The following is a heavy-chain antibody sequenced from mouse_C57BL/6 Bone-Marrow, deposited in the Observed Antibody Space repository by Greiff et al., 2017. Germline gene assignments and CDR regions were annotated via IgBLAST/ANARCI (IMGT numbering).Heavy chain of an antibody. J-gene: IGHJ3*01. Sequence: EVQLQQSGAELVRPGASVKLSCTASGFNIKDDYMHLVKQRPEQGLEWIGWVVPENGDTEYASPFQGKATITADTSSNPAYLLRISLTSEDTAVYYCTTSGTRFAYGGQGTLVNVSA. CDR1: GFNIKDDY. V-gene: IGHV14-4*01. D-gene: IGHD4-1*01. CDR3: TTSGTRFAY. CDR2: VVPENGDT.